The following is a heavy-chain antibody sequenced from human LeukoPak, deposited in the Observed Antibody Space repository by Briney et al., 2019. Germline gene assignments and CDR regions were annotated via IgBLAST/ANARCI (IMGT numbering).Heavy chain of an antibody. D-gene: IGHD6-19*01. CDR1: GGSISSYY. CDR2: IYYSGST. V-gene: IGHV4-59*12. CDR3: ARSIAVATSDY. J-gene: IGHJ4*02. Sequence: SETLSLTCTVSGGSISSYYWSWIRQPPGKGLEWIGYIYYSGSTNYNPSLKSRVTISVDTSKNQFSLKLSSVTAADTAVYYCARSIAVATSDYWGQGTQVTVSS.